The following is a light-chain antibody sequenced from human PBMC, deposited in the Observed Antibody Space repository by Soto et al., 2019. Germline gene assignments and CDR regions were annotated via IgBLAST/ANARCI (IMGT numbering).Light chain of an antibody. CDR1: QSVSSSY. Sequence: EIVLTQSPGTLSLSPGERATLSCRASQSVSSSYLAWYQQKPGQAPRLLIYGASSRATGIPDRFSASGSGTDLTLTISRLEPEDVAVYYCQQYGSSPYTYGQGAKVDNK. CDR2: GAS. V-gene: IGKV3-20*01. J-gene: IGKJ1*01. CDR3: QQYGSSPYT.